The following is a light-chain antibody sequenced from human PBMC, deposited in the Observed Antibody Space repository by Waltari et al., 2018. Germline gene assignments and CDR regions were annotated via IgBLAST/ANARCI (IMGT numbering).Light chain of an antibody. CDR3: QTWDTGILV. Sequence: QLVLTQSPSDSASLGASVKVTCTLSSGHTSYAIAWHQQQPEKGPRYLMKINSDGSHSKGDEIPDRLSCSSSGAERYLTIASLQSEDDSDYYCQTWDTGILVFGGGTKLSVL. J-gene: IGLJ3*02. V-gene: IGLV4-69*01. CDR1: SGHTSYA. CDR2: INSDGSH.